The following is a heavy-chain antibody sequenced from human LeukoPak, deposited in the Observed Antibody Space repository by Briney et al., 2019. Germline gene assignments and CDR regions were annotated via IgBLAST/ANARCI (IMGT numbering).Heavy chain of an antibody. Sequence: GESLKISCQGSGYSINNYWIGWVRQMPGKGLEWMGIIYPADSDIRYSPSFQGQVTISADKSISTAYLQWSSLKASDTAMYYCARQEYCSGGSCYTWFDPWGQGTLVTVSS. V-gene: IGHV5-51*01. CDR1: GYSINNYW. J-gene: IGHJ5*02. D-gene: IGHD2-15*01. CDR2: IYPADSDI. CDR3: ARQEYCSGGSCYTWFDP.